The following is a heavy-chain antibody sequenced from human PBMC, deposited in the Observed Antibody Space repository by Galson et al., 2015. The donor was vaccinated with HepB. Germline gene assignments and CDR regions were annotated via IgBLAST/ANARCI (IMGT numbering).Heavy chain of an antibody. CDR2: SSGSGGST. Sequence: SLRLSCAASGFTFSSHAMSWVRQAPGKGLEWVSVSSGSGGSTYNADSVKGRFTISRDDSNNTLYLHMNSLRAEDTAVYYCAKSRHYFDSSGYSHAFDIWGQGTMVTVSS. V-gene: IGHV3-23*01. CDR3: AKSRHYFDSSGYSHAFDI. J-gene: IGHJ3*02. D-gene: IGHD3-22*01. CDR1: GFTFSSHA.